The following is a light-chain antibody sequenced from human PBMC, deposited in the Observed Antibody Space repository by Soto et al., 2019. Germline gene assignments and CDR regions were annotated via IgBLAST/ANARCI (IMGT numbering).Light chain of an antibody. CDR2: AAS. CDR3: QQYKEWPPWT. Sequence: IVMTQSPATLSVSPGERATLSCRASQSVSSDLAWYQQKPGQAPRLLIYAASARATGIPARFSGSGSGTEFTLTISSLQSEDFAIYYCQQYKEWPPWTFGQGTKVDIK. J-gene: IGKJ1*01. CDR1: QSVSSD. V-gene: IGKV3-15*01.